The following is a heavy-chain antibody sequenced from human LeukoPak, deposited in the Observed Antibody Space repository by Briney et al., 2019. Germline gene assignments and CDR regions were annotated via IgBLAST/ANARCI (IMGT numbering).Heavy chain of an antibody. V-gene: IGHV3-30*02. D-gene: IGHD2-2*01. Sequence: GGSLRLSCAASGFTFSSYGMHWVRQAPGKGLEWVAVIWYGGSNKYYADSVKGRFTISRDNSKNTLYLQMNSLRAEDTAVYYCAKDGDIVVVPAAIRNYYYMDVWGKGTTVIVSS. CDR3: AKDGDIVVVPAAIRNYYYMDV. J-gene: IGHJ6*03. CDR1: GFTFSSYG. CDR2: IWYGGSNK.